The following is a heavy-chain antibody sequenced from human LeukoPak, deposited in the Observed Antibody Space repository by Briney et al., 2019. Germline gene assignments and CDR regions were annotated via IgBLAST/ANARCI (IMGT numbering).Heavy chain of an antibody. Sequence: GGSLRLSCAASGFTFSSYAMSWVRQAPGKGLEWVAVISYDGSNKYYADSVKGRFTISRDNSKNTLYLQMNSLRAEDTAVYYCARDRVGVQVPAANTNWFDPWGQGTLVTVSS. CDR3: ARDRVGVQVPAANTNWFDP. CDR1: GFTFSSYA. J-gene: IGHJ5*02. V-gene: IGHV3-30-3*01. CDR2: ISYDGSNK. D-gene: IGHD2-2*01.